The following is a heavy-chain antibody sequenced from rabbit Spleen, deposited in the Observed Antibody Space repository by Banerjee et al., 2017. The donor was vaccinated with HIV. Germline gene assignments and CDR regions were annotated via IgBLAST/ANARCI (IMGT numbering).Heavy chain of an antibody. CDR3: ASDLAAWNSGAYAFSL. J-gene: IGHJ4*01. Sequence: QEHLKETGGGLVQPGGSLTLSCKASGFDFSTYYMNWVRQAPGKGLEWIACINAVTGKAVYACWAKGRFTISKSSSTTVTLQMTILTVADAATYFCASDLAAWNSGAYAFSLWGQGTLVTVS. D-gene: IGHD6-1*01. CDR1: GFDFSTYYM. CDR2: INAVTGKA. V-gene: IGHV1S45*01.